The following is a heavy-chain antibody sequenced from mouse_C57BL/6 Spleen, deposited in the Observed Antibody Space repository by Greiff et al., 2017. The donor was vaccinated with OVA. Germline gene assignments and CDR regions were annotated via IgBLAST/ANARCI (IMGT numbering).Heavy chain of an antibody. V-gene: IGHV14-3*01. Sequence: EVQLQQSVAELVRPGASVKLSCTASGFNIKNTYMHWVKQRPEQGLEWIGRIDPANGTTKYASNFQGKATIPADSSSNTAYLQFSSLTSEDTAIYYGAMSTMVTGLFDYWGKGTTLTVSS. CDR2: IDPANGTT. CDR1: GFNIKNTY. D-gene: IGHD2-2*01. J-gene: IGHJ2*01. CDR3: AMSTMVTGLFDY.